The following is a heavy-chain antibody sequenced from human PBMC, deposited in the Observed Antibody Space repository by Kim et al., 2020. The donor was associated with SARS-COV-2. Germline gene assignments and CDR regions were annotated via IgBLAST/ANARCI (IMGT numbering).Heavy chain of an antibody. D-gene: IGHD3-22*01. Sequence: SETLSLTCNVSGGSISYYYWSWIRQPPGKGLEWIGYVFDSGSTKYNPSLKSRVTILLDTSKKQFSLQLTSVTAADTAVYYCARGKYYYDGSGNPRFWYFDLWGRGTLVTVSS. CDR1: GGSISYYY. J-gene: IGHJ2*01. CDR2: VFDSGST. CDR3: ARGKYYYDGSGNPRFWYFDL. V-gene: IGHV4-59*01.